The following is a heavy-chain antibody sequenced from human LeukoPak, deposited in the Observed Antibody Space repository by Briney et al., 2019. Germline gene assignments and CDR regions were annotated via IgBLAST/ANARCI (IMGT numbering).Heavy chain of an antibody. CDR2: ISAYDGNT. V-gene: IGHV1-18*01. Sequence: GASVKVSCKASGYTLTNYAIGWVRQAPGQGLECMGWISAYDGNTNYAHNLQGRVTMTTDTSTSTAYMELRSLRSDDTAVYYCARGEGYFDYWGQGTLVTVSS. J-gene: IGHJ4*02. CDR3: ARGEGYFDY. CDR1: GYTLTNYA.